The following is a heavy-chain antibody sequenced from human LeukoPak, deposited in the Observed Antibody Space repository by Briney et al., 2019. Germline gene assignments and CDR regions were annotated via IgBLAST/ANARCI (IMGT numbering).Heavy chain of an antibody. D-gene: IGHD6-6*01. V-gene: IGHV3-21*01. CDR2: ISSSSYI. CDR3: ARESMTPSYNWFDP. Sequence: PGGSLRLSCAASGFTFSSYSMNWVRQAPGKGLEWVSSISSSSYIYYADSVKGRFTISRDNAKNSLYLQMNSLRAEDTAVYYCARESMTPSYNWFDPWGQGTLVTVSS. CDR1: GFTFSSYS. J-gene: IGHJ5*02.